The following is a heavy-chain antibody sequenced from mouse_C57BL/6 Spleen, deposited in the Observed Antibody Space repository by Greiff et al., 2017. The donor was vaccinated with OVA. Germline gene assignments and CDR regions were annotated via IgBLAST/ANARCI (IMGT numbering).Heavy chain of an antibody. CDR1: GYTFTSYW. V-gene: IGHV1-7*01. Sequence: QVQLQQSGAELAKPGASVKLSCKASGYTFTSYWMHWVKQRPGQGLEWIGYINPSSGYTKYNQKFKDKATLTANKSSSTAYMQLSSLTYEDSAVYYCASPYYGNHVGFAYWGQGTLVTVSA. D-gene: IGHD2-10*01. J-gene: IGHJ3*01. CDR3: ASPYYGNHVGFAY. CDR2: INPSSGYT.